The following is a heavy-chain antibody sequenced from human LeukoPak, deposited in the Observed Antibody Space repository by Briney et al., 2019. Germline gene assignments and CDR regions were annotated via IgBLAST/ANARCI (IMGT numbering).Heavy chain of an antibody. CDR1: GGSFSGYY. J-gene: IGHJ6*03. Sequence: KPSETLSLTCAVYGGSFSGYYWSWIRQPPGKGLEWIGEINHSGSTNYNPSLKSRVTISVDTSKSQFSLKLSSVTAADTAVYYCAGPRGSSWFGYYYMDVWGKGTTVTVSS. CDR2: INHSGST. D-gene: IGHD6-13*01. V-gene: IGHV4-34*01. CDR3: AGPRGSSWFGYYYMDV.